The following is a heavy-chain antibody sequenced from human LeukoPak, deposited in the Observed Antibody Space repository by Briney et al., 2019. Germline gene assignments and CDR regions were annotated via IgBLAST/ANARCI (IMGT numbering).Heavy chain of an antibody. CDR3: ARSPGKSDYSDRSDYFRFDF. CDR2: ISAYNGNT. V-gene: IGHV1-18*01. Sequence: GASVKVSCKASGYTFTSYGISWVRPAPGQGLEWMGWISAYNGNTNYAQKLQGRVTMTTDTSTSTAYMELRSLRSDDTAVYYCARSPGKSDYSDRSDYFRFDFWGRGTLVTVSS. CDR1: GYTFTSYG. D-gene: IGHD3-22*01. J-gene: IGHJ4*02.